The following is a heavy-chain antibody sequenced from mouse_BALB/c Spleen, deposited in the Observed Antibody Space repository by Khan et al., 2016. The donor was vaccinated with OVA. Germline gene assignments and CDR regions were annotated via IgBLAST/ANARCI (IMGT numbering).Heavy chain of an antibody. V-gene: IGHV1S137*01. CDR2: ISTYYGDA. J-gene: IGHJ3*01. CDR1: GYTFTDFT. Sequence: QVQLKESGAELVRPGVSVKISCKGSGYTFTDFTMHWVKQSHAMSLEWIGVISTYYGDADYNQKFKGKATMTVDKSSNTAYMDLARLTSEDSAICYWGRGGGGDRFLYWGQGTLVTVSA. CDR3: GRGGGGDRFLY.